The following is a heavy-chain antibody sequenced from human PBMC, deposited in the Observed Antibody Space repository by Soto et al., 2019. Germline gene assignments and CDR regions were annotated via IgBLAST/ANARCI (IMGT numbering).Heavy chain of an antibody. CDR1: GFTFSSYS. D-gene: IGHD4-17*01. CDR3: ARDAYGDYGRYSYYYMDV. J-gene: IGHJ6*03. V-gene: IGHV3-21*01. Sequence: EVQLVESGGGLVKPGGSLRLSCAASGFTFSSYSMNWVRQAPGKGLEWVSSISSSSSYIYYADSVKGRFTISRDNAKNSLYLQMNSLRAEDTAVYYCARDAYGDYGRYSYYYMDVWGKGTTVTVSS. CDR2: ISSSSSYI.